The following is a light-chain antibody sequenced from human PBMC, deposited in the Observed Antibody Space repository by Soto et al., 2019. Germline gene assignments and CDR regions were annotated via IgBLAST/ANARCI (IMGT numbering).Light chain of an antibody. CDR1: QSVSSN. CDR3: QQYNNWPPYT. J-gene: IGKJ2*01. Sequence: EIVMTQSPATLSVSPGERATLSCRASQSVSSNLAWYQQKPCQAPRLLIYGASTRAIGIPARFSGSGSGTEFTITISSLQSEDFAVYYCQQYNNWPPYTFGQVTKVEIK. V-gene: IGKV3D-15*01. CDR2: GAS.